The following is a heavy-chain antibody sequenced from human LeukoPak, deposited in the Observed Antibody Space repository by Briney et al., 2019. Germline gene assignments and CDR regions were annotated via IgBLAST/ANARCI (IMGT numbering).Heavy chain of an antibody. D-gene: IGHD2-2*02. J-gene: IGHJ4*02. CDR2: IYSGDSDT. Sequence: GESLKISCKASGYSFTSYWIGWVRQMRGKGLEWMGIIYSGDSDTRYRLSFQGQVTISADKSKNTAYLQWSSLKASDTGMYYCALYFDTYYFDYWGQGTLVTVS. CDR3: ALYFDTYYFDY. CDR1: GYSFTSYW. V-gene: IGHV5-51*01.